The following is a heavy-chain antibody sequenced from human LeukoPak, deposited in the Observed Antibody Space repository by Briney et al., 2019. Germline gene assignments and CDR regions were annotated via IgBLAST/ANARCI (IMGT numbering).Heavy chain of an antibody. CDR1: GYTLTELS. V-gene: IGHV1-2*02. CDR3: ARGYCSSTSCYSGHYGMDV. J-gene: IGHJ6*02. CDR2: INPNSGGT. Sequence: ASVKVSCKVSGYTLTELSMHWVRQAPGQGLEWMGWINPNSGGTNYAQKFQGRVTMTRDTSISTAYMELSRLRSDDTAVYYCARGYCSSTSCYSGHYGMDVWGQGTTVTVSS. D-gene: IGHD2-2*01.